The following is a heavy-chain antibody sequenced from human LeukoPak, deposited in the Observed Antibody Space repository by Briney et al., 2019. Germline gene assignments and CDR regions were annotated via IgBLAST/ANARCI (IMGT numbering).Heavy chain of an antibody. CDR1: GFTFSSYW. V-gene: IGHV3-7*01. J-gene: IGHJ4*02. Sequence: GGSLRLSCAASGFTFSSYWMSWVRQAPGKGLEWVGNIKPDGSEKYYVDSVKGRFTISRDNAKNSLFLQMSSLRVEDTAIYYCARDYVWGSSESDYWGQGTLVTVSS. CDR2: IKPDGSEK. D-gene: IGHD7-27*01. CDR3: ARDYVWGSSESDY.